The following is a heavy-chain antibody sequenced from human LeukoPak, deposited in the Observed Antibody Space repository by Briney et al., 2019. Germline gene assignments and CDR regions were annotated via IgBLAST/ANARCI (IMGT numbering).Heavy chain of an antibody. CDR1: GGSISSYY. V-gene: IGHV4-59*01. CDR3: AREALYYDFWSGSAYYMDV. CDR2: IYYSGST. Sequence: SETLSLTCTVSGGSISSYYWSWIRQPPGKGLEWIGYIYYSGSTNYNPSLKSRVTISVDTSKNQFSLKLSSVTAADTAVYYCAREALYYDFWSGSAYYMDVWGKGTTVTASS. D-gene: IGHD3-3*01. J-gene: IGHJ6*03.